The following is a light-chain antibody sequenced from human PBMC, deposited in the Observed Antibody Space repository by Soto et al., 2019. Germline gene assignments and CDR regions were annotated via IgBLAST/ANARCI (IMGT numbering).Light chain of an antibody. CDR3: ETWDSNIPVV. Sequence: QAVLTQSSSASGSLGSSVNLTCTLNRVHSTYIIAWHQQQPGMAPRYLMKIERSGSYNKGSGVPDRFSGSSSGADRYLTISNLQSEDEADYYCETWDSNIPVVFGGGTKLTVL. CDR1: RVHSTYI. CDR2: IERSGSY. J-gene: IGLJ2*01. V-gene: IGLV4-60*03.